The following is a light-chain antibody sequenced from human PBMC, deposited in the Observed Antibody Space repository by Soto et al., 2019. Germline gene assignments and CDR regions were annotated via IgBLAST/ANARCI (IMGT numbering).Light chain of an antibody. CDR3: QQRSNWPPIFT. CDR2: DAS. J-gene: IGKJ3*01. CDR1: QGVSSY. V-gene: IGKV3-11*01. Sequence: DIVLTQSPATLSLSPGERATLSCRASQGVSSYLAWYQQKPGQAPRLLIYDASNRATGIPARFSGSGSGTDFTLTISSLEPEDFAVYYCQQRSNWPPIFTFGPGTKVDIK.